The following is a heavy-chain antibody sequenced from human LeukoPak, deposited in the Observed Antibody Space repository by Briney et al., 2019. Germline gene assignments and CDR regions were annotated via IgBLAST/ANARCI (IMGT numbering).Heavy chain of an antibody. CDR1: GYTFTGYY. V-gene: IGHV1-2*02. CDR2: INPNSGGT. J-gene: IGHJ1*01. D-gene: IGHD6-6*01. CDR3: ARVKPSSSSIYFQH. Sequence: ASVKVSCKASGYTFTGYYMHWVRQAPGQGLEWMGWINPNSGGTNYAQKFQGRVTMTRDTSISTAYMELSRLRSDDTAVYYCARVKPSSSSIYFQHWGQGTLVTVSS.